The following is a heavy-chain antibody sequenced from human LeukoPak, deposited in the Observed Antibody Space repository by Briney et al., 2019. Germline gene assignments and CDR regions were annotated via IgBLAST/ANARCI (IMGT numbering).Heavy chain of an antibody. V-gene: IGHV3-23*01. D-gene: IGHD5-18*01. J-gene: IGHJ4*02. CDR2: ISGSGGST. Sequence: GGSLRLSCAASAFTFSSYAMSWVRQAPGKGLEWVSAISGSGGSTYYADSVKGRFTISRDNSKNTLYLQMNSLRAEDTAVYYCAKDPGYSYGSDYWGQGTLVTVSS. CDR3: AKDPGYSYGSDY. CDR1: AFTFSSYA.